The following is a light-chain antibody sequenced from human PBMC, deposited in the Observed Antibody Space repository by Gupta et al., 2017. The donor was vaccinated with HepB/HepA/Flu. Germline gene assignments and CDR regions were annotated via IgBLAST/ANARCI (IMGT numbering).Light chain of an antibody. CDR3: QTWGTGIPVV. J-gene: IGLJ2*01. CDR1: SGHSSYA. V-gene: IGLV4-69*01. CDR2: LNSDGSH. Sequence: QLVLTQSPSASASLGASVKLTCTLSSGHSSYAIAWHQQQPEKGPRYLMKLNSDGSHSKGDGIPDRFSGSSYGAERYLTISSLQSEDEADYYCQTWGTGIPVVFGGGTKLTVL.